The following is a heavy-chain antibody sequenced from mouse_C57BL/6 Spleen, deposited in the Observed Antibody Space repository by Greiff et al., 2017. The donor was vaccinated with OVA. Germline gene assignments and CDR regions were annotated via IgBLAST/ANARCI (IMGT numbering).Heavy chain of an antibody. V-gene: IGHV1-18*01. Sequence: VQLQQSGPELVKPGASVKMPCKASGYTFTDYNMDWVKQSHGKSLEWIGDINPNNGGTIYNQKFKGKATLTVDKSSSTAYMELRSLTSEDSAVYYCARQGDYDAWFAYWGQGTLVTVSA. D-gene: IGHD2-4*01. CDR1: GYTFTDYN. CDR3: ARQGDYDAWFAY. CDR2: INPNNGGT. J-gene: IGHJ3*01.